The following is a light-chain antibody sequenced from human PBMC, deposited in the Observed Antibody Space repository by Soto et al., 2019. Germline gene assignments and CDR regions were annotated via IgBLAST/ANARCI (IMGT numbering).Light chain of an antibody. Sequence: DIKFTKSPSHLSASIGDRVTITCRLSHDVSTFLAWYQLKPRKAPKLLIYGASTLHSGVPSRFNASGTGLELSLTITGLLPEDFAAYRCRRLYTLIFTFGQ. CDR1: HDVSTF. CDR3: RRLYTLIFT. CDR2: GAS. J-gene: IGKJ5*01. V-gene: IGKV1-9*01.